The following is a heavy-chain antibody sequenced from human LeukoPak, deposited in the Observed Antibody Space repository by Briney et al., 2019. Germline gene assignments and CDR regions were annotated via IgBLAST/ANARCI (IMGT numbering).Heavy chain of an antibody. V-gene: IGHV3-23*01. CDR1: GFTFSSYA. J-gene: IGHJ4*02. CDR3: LKLSISYPRFVDY. D-gene: IGHD6-13*01. Sequence: PGGSLGLSCAASGFTFSSYAMSWVRQAPGKGLEWVSVISSSGGTTYYADSVKGRFTISRDNSKNTLYLQMNSLIAEDTAIYYCLKLSISYPRFVDYWGQGTLVTVSS. CDR2: ISSSGGTT.